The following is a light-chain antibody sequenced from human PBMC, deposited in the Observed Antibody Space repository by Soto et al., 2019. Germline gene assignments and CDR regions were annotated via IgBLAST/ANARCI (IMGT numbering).Light chain of an antibody. CDR1: SSDVGGYNY. V-gene: IGLV2-14*01. J-gene: IGLJ2*01. CDR2: EVS. Sequence: QSALTQPASVSGSPGQSITISCTGTSSDVGGYNYVSWYQQHPGKAPKLMIYEVSNRPSGVSNRFSGSKSGNTASLTISGLQSEDEADYYCSSYPSSSTLGVFGVGTKLTVL. CDR3: SSYPSSSTLGV.